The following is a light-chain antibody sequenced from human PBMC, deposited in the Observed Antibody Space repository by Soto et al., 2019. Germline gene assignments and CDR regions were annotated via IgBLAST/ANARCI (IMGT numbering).Light chain of an antibody. CDR1: SSDVGGYTY. CDR2: GVT. V-gene: IGLV2-8*01. Sequence: QSALTQPPSASGSPGQSVTVSCTGTSSDVGGYTYVSWYQQHPGKDPKLMIFGVTERPSGVPDRFSGSKSGNTASLTVSGLQADDEAVYYCYSYAGRNIWVFGGGTKVTVL. CDR3: YSYAGRNIWV. J-gene: IGLJ3*02.